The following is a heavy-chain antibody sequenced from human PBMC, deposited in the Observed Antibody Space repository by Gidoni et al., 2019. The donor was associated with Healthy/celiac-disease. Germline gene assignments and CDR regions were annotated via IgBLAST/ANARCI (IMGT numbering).Heavy chain of an antibody. CDR1: GGSISSYY. D-gene: IGHD3-22*01. Sequence: QVQLQESGPGLVKPSETLSLTCTVSGGSISSYYWSWIRQPPGKGLEWLGYIYYSGSTNYNPSLKSRVTISVDTSKNQFSLKLSSVTAADTAVYYCARSYQYYYDRRFDYWGQGTLVTVSS. CDR2: IYYSGST. J-gene: IGHJ4*02. V-gene: IGHV4-59*01. CDR3: ARSYQYYYDRRFDY.